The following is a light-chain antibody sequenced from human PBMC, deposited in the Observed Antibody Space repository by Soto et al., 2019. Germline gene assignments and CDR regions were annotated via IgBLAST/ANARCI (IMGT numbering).Light chain of an antibody. J-gene: IGKJ3*01. Sequence: EIVLTQSPGTLSLSPGERCTLCCWFRQSVFNNHIGWYQQKPGQAPRRLIFAASFRATGIPDRFSGSGAGTDFTLTISRLEPEDFAVYYCQQYGSSPFTFGPGTKVDIK. CDR3: QQYGSSPFT. CDR1: QSVFNNH. CDR2: AAS. V-gene: IGKV3-20*01.